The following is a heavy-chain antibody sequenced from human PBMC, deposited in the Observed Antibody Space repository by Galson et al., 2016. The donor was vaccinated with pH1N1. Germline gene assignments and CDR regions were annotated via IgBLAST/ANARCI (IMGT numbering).Heavy chain of an antibody. CDR2: ISWNSGTL. CDR3: AKDITHSTVTRTAEFDP. J-gene: IGHJ5*02. CDR1: GFTFDDYA. Sequence: SLRLSCAASGFTFDDYAMHWVRQAPGKGLEWVSGISWNSGTLGYADSVKGRFTISRDNAKNSLYLQMNSLRAEDTALYYCAKDITHSTVTRTAEFDPWGQGTLVTVSS. V-gene: IGHV3-9*01. D-gene: IGHD4-17*01.